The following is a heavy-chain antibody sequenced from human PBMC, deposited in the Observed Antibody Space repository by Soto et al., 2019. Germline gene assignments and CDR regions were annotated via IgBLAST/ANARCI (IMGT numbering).Heavy chain of an antibody. D-gene: IGHD1-7*01. V-gene: IGHV4-4*07. J-gene: IGHJ1*01. CDR3: ARETGENWTYEAH. CDR2: ITINGNT. Sequence: PSETLSLTCRVSGACIIDFSWSWIRQPAGKGLEWIGRITINGNTQKNPSFKSRVTMSIDTSRNHFSLNLQSATAADTALYYCARETGENWTYEAHWGPGTLVTVSS. CDR1: GACIIDFS.